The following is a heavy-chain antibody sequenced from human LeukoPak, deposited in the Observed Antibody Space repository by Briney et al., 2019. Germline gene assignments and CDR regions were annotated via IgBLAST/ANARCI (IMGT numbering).Heavy chain of an antibody. V-gene: IGHV1-18*04. D-gene: IGHD3-22*01. J-gene: IGHJ4*02. CDR1: GYTFTGYY. CDR2: ISAYNGNT. Sequence: ASVTVSCKASGYTFTGYYIHWVRQAPGQGLEWMGWISAYNGNTNYAQKLQGRVTMTTDTSTSTAYMELRSLRSDDTAVYYCARVVIPGYYFDYWGQGTLVTVSS. CDR3: ARVVIPGYYFDY.